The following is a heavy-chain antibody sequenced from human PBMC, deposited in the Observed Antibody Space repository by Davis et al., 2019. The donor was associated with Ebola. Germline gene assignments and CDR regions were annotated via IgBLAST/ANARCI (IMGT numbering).Heavy chain of an antibody. V-gene: IGHV3-30*04. CDR1: GFTFSSYA. J-gene: IGHJ4*02. D-gene: IGHD3-22*01. CDR3: AREYYGSSGYSRSFDY. CDR2: ISYDGSNK. Sequence: GKSLKISCAASGFTFSSYAMHWVRQAPGKGLEWVAVISYDGSNKYYADSVKGRFTISRDNSKNTLYLQMNSLRAEDTAVYYCAREYYGSSGYSRSFDYWGQGSLVTVSS.